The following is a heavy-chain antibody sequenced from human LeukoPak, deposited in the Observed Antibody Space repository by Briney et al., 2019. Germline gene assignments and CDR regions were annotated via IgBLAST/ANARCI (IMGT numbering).Heavy chain of an antibody. CDR1: GLTFSTYV. Sequence: GGSLRLSCSVSGLTFSTYVMHWVRQAPGKGLEYVSAISSNGDNTYYADSVKGRFTISRDNSKNTLYLQMSSLRADDTAVYYCGRGTAYWGQGTLVTVS. J-gene: IGHJ4*02. CDR2: ISSNGDNT. CDR3: GRGTAY. V-gene: IGHV3-64D*06.